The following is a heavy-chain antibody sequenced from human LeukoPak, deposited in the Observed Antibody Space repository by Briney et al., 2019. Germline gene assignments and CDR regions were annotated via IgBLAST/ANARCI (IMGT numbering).Heavy chain of an antibody. D-gene: IGHD3-3*01. V-gene: IGHV3-33*01. CDR3: ARDQKESLFGVVATPDS. J-gene: IGHJ5*01. CDR2: IWYDGTNK. Sequence: GGSLRLSCVTSGFTFSTYGMHWARQAPGKGLEWVAVIWYDGTNKYYADSVKGRFTISSDNSKNTLYLQMNSLRVEDTAVYYCARDQKESLFGVVATPDSWGPGNLVTVSS. CDR1: GFTFSTYG.